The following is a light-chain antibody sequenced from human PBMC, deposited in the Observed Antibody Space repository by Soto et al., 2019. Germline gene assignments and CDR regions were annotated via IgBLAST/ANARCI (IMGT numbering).Light chain of an antibody. Sequence: QSALTQPRSVSGSPGQSVTISCTGTSSDVGGYNYVSWYQQHPGKAPKLMIYDVGKRPSGVPDRFSGSKSDNTASLTISGLQAEDEAEYYCSSYTTTSTPFVFGTGTKVTVL. J-gene: IGLJ1*01. CDR3: SSYTTTSTPFV. CDR2: DVG. V-gene: IGLV2-11*01. CDR1: SSDVGGYNY.